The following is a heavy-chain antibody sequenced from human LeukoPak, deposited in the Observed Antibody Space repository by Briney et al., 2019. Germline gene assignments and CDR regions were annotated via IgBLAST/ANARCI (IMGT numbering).Heavy chain of an antibody. Sequence: PGGSLRLSCAASGFTFDDYGMSWVRQAPGKGLEWVSGISWNSGSIGYADSVKGRFTISRDNAKNSLYLQMNSLRAEDTALYYCAKDPREGGSSWYYFDYWGQGTLVTVSS. CDR2: ISWNSGSI. CDR3: AKDPREGGSSWYYFDY. V-gene: IGHV3-9*01. J-gene: IGHJ4*02. D-gene: IGHD6-13*01. CDR1: GFTFDDYG.